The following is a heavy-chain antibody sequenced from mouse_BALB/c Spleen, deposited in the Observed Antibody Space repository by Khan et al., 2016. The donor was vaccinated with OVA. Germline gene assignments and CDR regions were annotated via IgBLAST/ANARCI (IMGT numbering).Heavy chain of an antibody. CDR3: TRGRIDD. D-gene: IGHD1-1*01. CDR2: INPTSGYT. V-gene: IGHV1-7*01. CDR1: GYTFTTYW. J-gene: IGHJ2*01. Sequence: QVQLQQSGAELAKPGASVKMSCKASGYTFTTYWMHWVKQRPGQGLEWIGYINPTSGYTDYNDKFKDRATLSTDKSSSTAYMQLTSLTSEDSAVFDCTRGRIDDWGQGTTLTVSS.